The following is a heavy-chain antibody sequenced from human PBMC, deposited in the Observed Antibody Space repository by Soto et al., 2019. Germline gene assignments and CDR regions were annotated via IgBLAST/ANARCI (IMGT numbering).Heavy chain of an antibody. J-gene: IGHJ3*02. Sequence: EVQLVESGGGLVQPGRSLRLSCAASGFTFDDYAMHWVRQAPVKGLEWVSGISWNSGSIGYADSVKGRFTISRDNAKNSLYLQMNSLRAEDTALYYCAKVNSQQLISIPNAFDIWGQGTMVTVSS. CDR1: GFTFDDYA. CDR3: AKVNSQQLISIPNAFDI. D-gene: IGHD6-13*01. V-gene: IGHV3-9*01. CDR2: ISWNSGSI.